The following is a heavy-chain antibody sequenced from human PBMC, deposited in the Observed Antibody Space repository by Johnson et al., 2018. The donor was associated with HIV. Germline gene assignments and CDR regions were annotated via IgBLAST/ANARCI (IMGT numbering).Heavy chain of an antibody. CDR1: GFTFSSYT. D-gene: IGHD1-1*01. Sequence: EVQLVESGGILVQPGGSLRLSCAASGFTFSSYTMHWVRQAPGKGLEYVSSISTNGGRTHYANSVKGRFTISRDNSKNSLYLQMNSLRAEDTALYYCAREDPWRRAFDIWGQGTVVTVSS. J-gene: IGHJ3*02. CDR2: ISTNGGRT. V-gene: IGHV3-64*01. CDR3: AREDPWRRAFDI.